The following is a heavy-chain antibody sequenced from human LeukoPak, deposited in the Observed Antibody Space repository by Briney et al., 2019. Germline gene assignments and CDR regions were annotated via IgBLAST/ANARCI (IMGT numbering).Heavy chain of an antibody. CDR2: INHSGST. D-gene: IGHD1-26*01. J-gene: IGHJ3*02. CDR3: ARRGAAFDI. V-gene: IGHV4-34*01. Sequence: SETLSLTCAVYGGSFSGYYWSWIRQPPGKGLEWIGEINHSGSTNYNPSLKSRVTISVDTSKNQFSLKLSSVTAADTAVYYCARRGAAFDIWSQGTMVTVSS. CDR1: GGSFSGYY.